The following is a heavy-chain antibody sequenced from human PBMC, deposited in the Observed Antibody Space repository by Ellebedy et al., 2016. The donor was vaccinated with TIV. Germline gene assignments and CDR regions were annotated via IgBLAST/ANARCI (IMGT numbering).Heavy chain of an antibody. CDR3: ARDGVLTGAFDL. V-gene: IGHV3-30-3*01. Sequence: GGSLRLXXATSGFSFSTSAMHWVRQAPGKGLQWVAVLSYDGSNEYYGDSVKGRFTISRDISKNTLYLHMNSLRPDDTAVYYCARDGVLTGAFDLWGQGTMLTVSS. D-gene: IGHD3-9*01. J-gene: IGHJ3*01. CDR2: LSYDGSNE. CDR1: GFSFSTSA.